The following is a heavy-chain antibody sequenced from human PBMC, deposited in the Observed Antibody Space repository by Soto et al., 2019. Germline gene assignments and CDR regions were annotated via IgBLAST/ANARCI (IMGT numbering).Heavy chain of an antibody. CDR2: GHYSGSS. J-gene: IGHJ4*02. Sequence: PSETLSLTCTLSGDSISSYYWTWIRQPPGKGLEWIGYGHYSGSSKYNPSLKSRVSISVDTSKNQFSLKLSSVTAADTAFYCCSRDLGSVLYDWGQGTLVTVSS. D-gene: IGHD2-8*02. CDR1: GDSISSYY. V-gene: IGHV4-59*01. CDR3: SRDLGSVLYD.